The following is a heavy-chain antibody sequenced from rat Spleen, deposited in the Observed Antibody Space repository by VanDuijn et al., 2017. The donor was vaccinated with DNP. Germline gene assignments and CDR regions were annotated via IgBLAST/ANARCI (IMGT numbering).Heavy chain of an antibody. CDR2: ISTSGGGT. CDR3: ARHVGGNNYYFDY. D-gene: IGHD1-10*01. J-gene: IGHJ2*01. V-gene: IGHV5-25*01. Sequence: EVQLVESGGGLVQPGRSLKLSCAASEFTFSKSDVAWVRQAPTGGLEWVATISTSGGGTYYRDSVKGRFTISRDNAKSTLYLQMNSLRSEDTATYYCARHVGGNNYYFDYWGQGVMVTVSS. CDR1: EFTFSKSD.